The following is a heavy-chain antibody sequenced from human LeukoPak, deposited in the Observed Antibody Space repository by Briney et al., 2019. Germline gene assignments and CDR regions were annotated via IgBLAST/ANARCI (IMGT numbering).Heavy chain of an antibody. CDR1: RYTFTGYY. D-gene: IGHD4-23*01. J-gene: IGHJ4*02. V-gene: IGHV1-2*06. CDR3: ARLGGNFPYFDY. CDR2: INPNSGGT. Sequence: VASVKVSCKASRYTFTGYYMHWVRQAPGQGLEWMGRINPNSGGTNYAQKFQGRVTMTRDTSISTAYMELSRLRSDDTAVYYCARLGGNFPYFDYWGQGTLVTVSS.